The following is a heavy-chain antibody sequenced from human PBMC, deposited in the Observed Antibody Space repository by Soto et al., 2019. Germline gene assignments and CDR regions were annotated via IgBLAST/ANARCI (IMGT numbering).Heavy chain of an antibody. CDR3: AKGGGYTYGTNDAFDI. J-gene: IGHJ3*02. CDR2: ISDDGKNK. Sequence: QVHLMESGGGVVQPGRSLRLSCAASGFTFRTYGMHWVRQAPGKGLEWVAVISDDGKNKYNIASVEGRFTCSRDNSKNTLFLQMNGLRTEDTAVYYCAKGGGYTYGTNDAFDIWGPGTMVTVSS. CDR1: GFTFRTYG. V-gene: IGHV3-30*18. D-gene: IGHD5-18*01.